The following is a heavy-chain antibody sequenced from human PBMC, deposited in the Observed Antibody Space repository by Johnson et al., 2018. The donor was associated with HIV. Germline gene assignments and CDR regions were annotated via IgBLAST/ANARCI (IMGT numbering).Heavy chain of an antibody. Sequence: QVQLVESGGGLVKPGGSLRLSCSASGFTFSDYYITWIRQAPGKGLEWISYISSSGSTIYYADSVKGRFTSSRDNGKNSLYLQMNSLRAEDTAVYYCARNSFWSSYPSNLKDAFDIRGQGTMVTVFS. CDR3: ARNSFWSSYPSNLKDAFDI. J-gene: IGHJ3*02. D-gene: IGHD3-3*01. CDR2: ISSSGSTI. CDR1: GFTFSDYY. V-gene: IGHV3-11*04.